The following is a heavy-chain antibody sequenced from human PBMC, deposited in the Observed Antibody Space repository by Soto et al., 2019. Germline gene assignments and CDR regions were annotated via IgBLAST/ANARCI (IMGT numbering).Heavy chain of an antibody. V-gene: IGHV4-59*08. J-gene: IGHJ6*03. D-gene: IGHD3-16*01. CDR1: GGSISSYY. CDR2: IYYSGST. Sequence: SETLSLTCTVSGGSISSYYWSWIRQPPGKGLEWIGYIYYSGSTNYNPSLKSRVTISVDTSKNQFSLKLSSVTAADTAVYYCARLGYYYYMDVWGKGTTVTVSS. CDR3: ARLGYYYYMDV.